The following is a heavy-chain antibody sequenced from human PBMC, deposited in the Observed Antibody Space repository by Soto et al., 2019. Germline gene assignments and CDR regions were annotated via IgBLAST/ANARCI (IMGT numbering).Heavy chain of an antibody. CDR2: ISSNGGST. CDR3: VKYQRRSRAAAVCCLSGDDAFDI. CDR1: GFTFSSYA. V-gene: IGHV3-64D*06. J-gene: IGHJ3*02. Sequence: GGSLRLSCSASGFTFSSYAMHWVRQAPGKGLEYVSAISSNGGSTYYADSVKGRFTISRDNSKNTLYLQMSSLRAEDTAVYYCVKYQRRSRAAAVCCLSGDDAFDIWGQGTMVTVSS. D-gene: IGHD6-13*01.